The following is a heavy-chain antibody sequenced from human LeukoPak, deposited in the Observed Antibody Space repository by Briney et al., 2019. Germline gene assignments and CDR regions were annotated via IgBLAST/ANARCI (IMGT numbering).Heavy chain of an antibody. CDR2: IYTSGST. V-gene: IGHV4-4*07. D-gene: IGHD2-2*01. J-gene: IGHJ3*02. CDR3: ARSSGHCSSTSCYGGAFDI. Sequence: PSETLSLTCTVSGGSISSYYWSWIRQPAGKGLEWIGRIYTSGSTNYNPSLKSRVTMSVDTSKNQFSLKLSSVTAADTAVYYCARSSGHCSSTSCYGGAFDIWGQGTMVTVSS. CDR1: GGSISSYY.